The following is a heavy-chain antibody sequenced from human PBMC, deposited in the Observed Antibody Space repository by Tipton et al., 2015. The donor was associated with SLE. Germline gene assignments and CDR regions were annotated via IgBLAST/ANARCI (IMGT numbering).Heavy chain of an antibody. J-gene: IGHJ3*02. CDR3: DVSSWSDAFDI. V-gene: IGHV4-39*07. CDR2: IYYSGST. CDR1: GGSISSSSYY. D-gene: IGHD6-13*01. Sequence: TLSLTCTVSGGSISSSSYYWGWIRQPPGKGLEWIGSIYYSGSTYYNPSLKSRVTISVDTSKNQFSLKLSSVTAADTAAYYCDVSSWSDAFDIWGQGTMVTVSS.